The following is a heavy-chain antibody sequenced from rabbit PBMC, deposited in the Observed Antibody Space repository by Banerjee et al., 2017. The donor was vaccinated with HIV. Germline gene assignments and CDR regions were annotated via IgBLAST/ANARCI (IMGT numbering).Heavy chain of an antibody. V-gene: IGHV1S40*01. CDR3: ARDAGAAASGPDYFDL. CDR2: IYTGSGST. Sequence: QSLEESGGDLVKPGASLTLTCKASGIDFSSYYYMCWVRQAPGKGLEWIGCIYTGSGSTYYASWAKGRFTISKTSSTTVTLQMTSLTAADTATYFCARDAGAAASGPDYFDLWGPGTLVTVS. J-gene: IGHJ4*01. D-gene: IGHD4-2*01. CDR1: GIDFSSYYY.